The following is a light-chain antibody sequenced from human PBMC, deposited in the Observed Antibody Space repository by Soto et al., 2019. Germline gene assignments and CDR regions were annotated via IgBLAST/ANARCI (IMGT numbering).Light chain of an antibody. CDR2: AAS. CDR3: QKYDHAPLT. V-gene: IGKV1-27*01. CDR1: QGIGTY. J-gene: IGKJ4*01. Sequence: DIQMTQSPSSLSASVGDRVTITCRASQGIGTYLAWYQQRPGKVPKLLIYAASTLQSGVPSRFSGSGSGPDFTLTSSSLQPEYVATYYCQKYDHAPLTFGGGTKVEIK.